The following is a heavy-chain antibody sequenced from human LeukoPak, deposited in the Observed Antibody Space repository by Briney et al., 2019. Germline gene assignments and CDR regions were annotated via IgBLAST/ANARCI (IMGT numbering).Heavy chain of an antibody. V-gene: IGHV1-46*01. CDR3: ATDGDWNYLSYYNLDV. D-gene: IGHD1-7*01. J-gene: IGHJ6*03. CDR1: GYTFTNNL. Sequence: ASVKVSCKAPGYTFTNNLLHWVRQPPGQGLEWMGLFNPSAGSTTYAQMFQGRVTMTGDMSTSTFYMELSSLRSEDTAVYYCATDGDWNYLSYYNLDVWGKGTTVTVSS. CDR2: FNPSAGST.